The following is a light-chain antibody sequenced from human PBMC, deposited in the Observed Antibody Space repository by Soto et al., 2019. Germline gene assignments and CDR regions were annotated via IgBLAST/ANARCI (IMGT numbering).Light chain of an antibody. CDR2: DVS. V-gene: IGLV2-14*01. Sequence: QSALIQPASVSGSPGQSITISCTGTSSXVXXSNYVSWYQHHPHRAPKLLIYDVSYRPSGVSNRLSGSKSGNMASLTISGLQAEDAADYNCSSYTSSNTLQVFGSGTKATVL. CDR3: SSYTSSNTLQV. CDR1: SSXVXXSNY. J-gene: IGLJ1*01.